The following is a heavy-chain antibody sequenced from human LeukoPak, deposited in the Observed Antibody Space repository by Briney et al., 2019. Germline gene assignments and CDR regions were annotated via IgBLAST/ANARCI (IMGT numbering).Heavy chain of an antibody. Sequence: KPSETLSLTCAVYGGSFSGYYWSWIRQPPGKGLEWIEEINHSGSTNYNPSLKSRVTISVDTSKNQFSLKLSSVTAADTAVYYCARGAYFWSGYSQYNWFDPWGQGTLVTVSS. V-gene: IGHV4-34*01. CDR1: GGSFSGYY. CDR2: INHSGST. CDR3: ARGAYFWSGYSQYNWFDP. D-gene: IGHD3-3*01. J-gene: IGHJ5*02.